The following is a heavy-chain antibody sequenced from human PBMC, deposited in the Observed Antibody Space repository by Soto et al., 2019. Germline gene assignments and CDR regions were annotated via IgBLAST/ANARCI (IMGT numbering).Heavy chain of an antibody. V-gene: IGHV1-18*01. D-gene: IGHD6-19*01. J-gene: IGHJ4*02. CDR3: ARDLSRLDY. Sequence: QVQLVQSGAEVKKPGASVKVSCKASGYTFSNYAFRWVRQATGQGLEWMGWIGTYNGITNYSQKFQDRVTMTTDTSTSTAYMELRSLRSDDTAVYYCARDLSRLDYWGQGTLVTVSS. CDR2: IGTYNGIT. CDR1: GYTFSNYA.